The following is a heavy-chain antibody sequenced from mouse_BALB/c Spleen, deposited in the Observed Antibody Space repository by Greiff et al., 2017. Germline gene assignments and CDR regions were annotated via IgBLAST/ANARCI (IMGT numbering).Heavy chain of an antibody. CDR1: GFNITDTY. Sequence: EVQLQQSGAELVKPGASVKLSCTASGFNITDTYMHWVKQRPEQGLEWIGRIDPANGNTKYDPKFQGKATITADTSSNTAYLQLSSLTSEDTAVYYCARGLRRLYYYAMDYWGQGTSVTVSS. V-gene: IGHV14-3*02. J-gene: IGHJ4*01. CDR3: ARGLRRLYYYAMDY. D-gene: IGHD2-2*01. CDR2: IDPANGNT.